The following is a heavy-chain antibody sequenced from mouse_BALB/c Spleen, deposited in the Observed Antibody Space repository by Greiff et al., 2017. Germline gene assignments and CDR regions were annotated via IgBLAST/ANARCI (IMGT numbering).Heavy chain of an antibody. CDR2: ISSGSSTI. V-gene: IGHV5-17*02. Sequence: EVKLMESGGGLVQPGGSRKLSCAASGFTFSSFGMHWVRQAPEKGLEWVAYISSGSSTIYYADTVKGRFTISRDNPKNTLFLQMTSLRSEDTAMYYCARGDYGYEEDYFDYWGQGTTLTVSS. D-gene: IGHD2-2*01. CDR1: GFTFSSFG. CDR3: ARGDYGYEEDYFDY. J-gene: IGHJ2*01.